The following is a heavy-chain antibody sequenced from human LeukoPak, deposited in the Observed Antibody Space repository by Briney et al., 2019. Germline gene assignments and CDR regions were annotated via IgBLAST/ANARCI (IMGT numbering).Heavy chain of an antibody. V-gene: IGHV5-51*01. CDR3: ARHDTGGTLKQLVGTGVDY. Sequence: GESLKISCEGSGSRFSSYWIGWVRQMPGKGLAWMGIIYPGDSDTRYSPSFQGQVTISADKSISTAYLQWSSLKASDTAMYYCARHDTGGTLKQLVGTGVDYWGQGTLVTVSS. CDR2: IYPGDSDT. CDR1: GSRFSSYW. D-gene: IGHD6-13*01. J-gene: IGHJ4*02.